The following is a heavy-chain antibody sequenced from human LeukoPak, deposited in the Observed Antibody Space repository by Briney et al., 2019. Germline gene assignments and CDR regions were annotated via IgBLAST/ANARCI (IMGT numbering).Heavy chain of an antibody. D-gene: IGHD4-11*01. CDR1: GYTFISFW. CDR2: IFPDDSDN. CDR3: TRSTRMTNPDY. J-gene: IGHJ4*02. V-gene: IGHV5-51*01. Sequence: GESLKISCKGSGYTFISFWIGWVPPMPGKGPEWLGMIFPDDSDNRYRPFFQGQVTISVDKPLSTAYLHWSSLKASDTAMYYCTRSTRMTNPDYWGEGTQVTVSS.